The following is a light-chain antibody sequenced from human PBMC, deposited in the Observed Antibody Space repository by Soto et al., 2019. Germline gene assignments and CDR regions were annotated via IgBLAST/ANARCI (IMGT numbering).Light chain of an antibody. CDR1: QNVNSN. CDR3: QQYNDWPPRFT. J-gene: IGKJ3*01. V-gene: IGKV3-15*01. Sequence: EIVMTQSPAILSVSPGERATLSCRASQNVNSNLAWYQQKLGQPPRLLIYGVSTRATGIPARFSGSGSGTEFTLTISSLQSADLAVYYCQQYNDWPPRFTFGPGTKVDI. CDR2: GVS.